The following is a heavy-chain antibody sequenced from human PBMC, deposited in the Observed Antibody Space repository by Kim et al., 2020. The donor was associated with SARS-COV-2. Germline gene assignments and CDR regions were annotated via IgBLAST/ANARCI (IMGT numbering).Heavy chain of an antibody. CDR3: ARGRGRGLWFGELGH. V-gene: IGHV3-66*01. Sequence: GGSLRLSCAASGFTVSSNYMSWVRQAPGKGLEWVSVIYSGGSTYYADSVKGRFTISRDNSKNTLYLQMNSLRAEDTAVYYCARGRGRGLWFGELGHWGQGTLVTVSS. D-gene: IGHD3-10*01. J-gene: IGHJ4*02. CDR1: GFTVSSNY. CDR2: IYSGGST.